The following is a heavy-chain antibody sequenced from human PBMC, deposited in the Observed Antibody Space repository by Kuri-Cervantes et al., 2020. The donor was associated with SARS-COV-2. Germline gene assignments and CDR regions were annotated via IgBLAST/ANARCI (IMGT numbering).Heavy chain of an antibody. CDR1: GGSFSGYY. CDR3: ARNNRYCASTSCYRAHYMDV. J-gene: IGHJ6*03. D-gene: IGHD2-2*01. V-gene: IGHV4-34*01. Sequence: SETLSLTCAVYGGSFSGYYWSWIRQPSGKGLEWIGEINHSGSTNYNPSLKSRVTISVDTSKNQSSLKVSSVTAADTAVYYCARNNRYCASTSCYRAHYMDVWGKGTTVTVSS. CDR2: INHSGST.